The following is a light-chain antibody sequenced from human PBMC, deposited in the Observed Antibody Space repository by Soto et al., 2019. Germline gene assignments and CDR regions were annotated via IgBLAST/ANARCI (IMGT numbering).Light chain of an antibody. CDR1: SSNIGNNY. CDR2: DDR. Sequence: QSVLTQPPSLSAAPGQKVTISCSGGSSNIGNNYVSWYQQLPRTAPKLLVYDDRKRPSGIPDRFSGSKSGTSATLGITGLRTGDEAHYYCATWDNSLSAVIFGGGTQLTVL. CDR3: ATWDNSLSAVI. V-gene: IGLV1-51*01. J-gene: IGLJ2*01.